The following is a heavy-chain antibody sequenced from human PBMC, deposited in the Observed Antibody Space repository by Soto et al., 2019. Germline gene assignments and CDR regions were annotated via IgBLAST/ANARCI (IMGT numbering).Heavy chain of an antibody. V-gene: IGHV4-59*01. CDR2: IYYSGST. Sequence: SETQCDTCTVAGGTSRGYDGSWIRQPKEKGLEWNGYIYYSGSTDYKPSLKSRVTLSVDTSKNQFSLKLSSVTAADTAVYYCARAPRGNYGYPSYFDYWGPGPLVTAS. CDR3: ARAPRGNYGYPSYFDY. D-gene: IGHD3-10*01. CDR1: GGTSRGYD. J-gene: IGHJ4*02.